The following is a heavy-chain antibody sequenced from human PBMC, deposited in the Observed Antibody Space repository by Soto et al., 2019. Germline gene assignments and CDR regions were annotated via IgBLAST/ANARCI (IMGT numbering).Heavy chain of an antibody. D-gene: IGHD3-10*01. Sequence: QMQLQESGPGLVKPSETLSLICSVSGDSITAYYLSWLRQSPGKELEWIGYIYHNGETNYNPSLNSRVPISADTSKTQFSLRLSSVTAADTGVYYCARDKGGEFLKGSGMDVWGQGTTVIVSS. J-gene: IGHJ6*02. CDR3: ARDKGGEFLKGSGMDV. V-gene: IGHV4-59*01. CDR1: GDSITAYY. CDR2: IYHNGET.